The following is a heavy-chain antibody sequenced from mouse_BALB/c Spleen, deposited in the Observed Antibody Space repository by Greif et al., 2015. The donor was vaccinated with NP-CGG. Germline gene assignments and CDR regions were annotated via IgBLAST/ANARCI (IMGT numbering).Heavy chain of an antibody. CDR3: ARDYPYDLYAMDY. V-gene: IGHV1-18*01. D-gene: IGHD2-3*01. CDR2: INPNNSGT. Sequence: EVKLMESGPELVKPGASVKIPCKASGYTFTDYNMDWVKQSHGKSLEWIGDINPNNSGTIYNQKFKGKATLTVDKSSSTAYMELRSLTSEDTAVYYYARDYPYDLYAMDYWGQGTSVTVSS. CDR1: GYTFTDYN. J-gene: IGHJ4*01.